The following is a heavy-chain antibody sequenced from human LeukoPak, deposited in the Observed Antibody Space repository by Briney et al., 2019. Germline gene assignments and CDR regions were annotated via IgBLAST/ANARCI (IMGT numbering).Heavy chain of an antibody. CDR2: ISYDGSNK. D-gene: IGHD1-26*01. V-gene: IGHV3-30*01. CDR1: GFTFSSYA. J-gene: IGHJ4*02. Sequence: PGRSLRLSCAASGFTFSSYAMHWVRQAPGKGLEWVAVISYDGSNKYYADSVKGRFTISRDNSKNTLYLQMNSLRAEDTAVYYCAKARGSYYRRGVYFDYWGQGTLVTVSS. CDR3: AKARGSYYRRGVYFDY.